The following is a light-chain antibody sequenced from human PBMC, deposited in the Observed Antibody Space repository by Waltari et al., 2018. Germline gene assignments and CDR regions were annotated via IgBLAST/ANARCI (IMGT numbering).Light chain of an antibody. CDR2: EVS. CDR3: CSYAGRYTFV. V-gene: IGLV2-11*01. CDR1: ISAAGVYNY. J-gene: IGLJ1*01. Sequence: QSALTQPRSVSGSPGQSVTISCTAPISAAGVYNYVSWYQQHPGKAPNLLIYEVSKRPSGVPDRLSGSKSGNTASLTISGLQAEDEADYYCCSYAGRYTFVFGTGTKVTVL.